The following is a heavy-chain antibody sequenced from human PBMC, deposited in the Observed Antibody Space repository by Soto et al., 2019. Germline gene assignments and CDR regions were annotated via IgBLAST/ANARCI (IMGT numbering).Heavy chain of an antibody. Sequence: APGKVCGEASGGTFSSYAISWVREAPGQGLESMGGIIPIFGTAHYAQKFQGRVTITADESRSTSYMELISLRSEHTAVYDCEREEMAHNLHYSSYCGMELWDQVTTVTV. CDR2: IIPIFGTA. V-gene: IGHV1-69*13. CDR3: EREEMAHNLHYSSYCGMEL. D-gene: IGHD5-12*01. CDR1: GGTFSSYA. J-gene: IGHJ6*02.